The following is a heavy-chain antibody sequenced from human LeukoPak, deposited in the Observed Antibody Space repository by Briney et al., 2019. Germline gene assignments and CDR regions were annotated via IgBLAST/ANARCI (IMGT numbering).Heavy chain of an antibody. CDR1: EFTFTTYG. CDR2: IYYDGSNI. Sequence: PGRSLTLSCAASEFTFTTYGMHWVRQAPGKGLEGVAFIYYDGSNIYYADYVKGRFTIYRDISKNTLYLQMDSLRAEDTAIYYCPRDWKTNSFDYWGQGTLVTVSS. CDR3: PRDWKTNSFDY. J-gene: IGHJ4*02. V-gene: IGHV3-33*01. D-gene: IGHD1-1*01.